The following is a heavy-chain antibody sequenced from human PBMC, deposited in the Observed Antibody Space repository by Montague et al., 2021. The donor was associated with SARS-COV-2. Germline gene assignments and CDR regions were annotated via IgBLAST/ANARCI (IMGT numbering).Heavy chain of an antibody. D-gene: IGHD2-15*01. CDR3: ARGYCSGSGGYYYYGMDV. Sequence: SETLSLTCAVSGGSFSGYYWSWIRQPPGRGLEWIGETNDSGRTNYNPSLKGRVTISVDTSKNQFSLRLSSVTAAETAVYYCARGYCSGSGGYYYYGMDVWGQGTTVTVSS. CDR2: TNDSGRT. CDR1: GGSFSGYY. J-gene: IGHJ6*02. V-gene: IGHV4-34*01.